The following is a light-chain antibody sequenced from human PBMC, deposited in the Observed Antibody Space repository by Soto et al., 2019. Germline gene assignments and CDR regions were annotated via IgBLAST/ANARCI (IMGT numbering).Light chain of an antibody. CDR2: AAS. Sequence: AIRMTQSPSSFSASTGDRVTITCRASQGISSYLAWYQQKPGKATKLLIYAASTLQSGVPSRYSGSGSGTEFTLTISCLQSEEFATYYCQHYYSYPFTFGPGTKVDIK. V-gene: IGKV1-8*01. CDR3: QHYYSYPFT. CDR1: QGISSY. J-gene: IGKJ3*01.